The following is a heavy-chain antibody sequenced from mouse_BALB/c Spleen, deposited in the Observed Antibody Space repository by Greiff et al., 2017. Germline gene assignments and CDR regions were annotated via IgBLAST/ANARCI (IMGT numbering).Heavy chain of an antibody. V-gene: IGHV2-9*02. J-gene: IGHJ1*01. CDR3: AREGGNYGWYFDV. Sequence: QVQLKESGPGLVAPSQSLSITCTVSGFSLTSYGVHWVRQPPGKGLEWLGVIWAGGSTNYNSALMSRLSISKDNSKSQVFLKMNSLQTDDTAMYYCAREGGNYGWYFDVWGAGTTVTVSS. D-gene: IGHD2-1*01. CDR2: IWAGGST. CDR1: GFSLTSYG.